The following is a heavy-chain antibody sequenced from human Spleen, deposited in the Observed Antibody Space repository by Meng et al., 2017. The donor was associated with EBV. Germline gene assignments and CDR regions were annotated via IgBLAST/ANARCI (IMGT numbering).Heavy chain of an antibody. CDR3: ASESGRGYTPDY. Sequence: VHLLQSGAEEKKPGCLEKGSCKPSGCTLSSYSISLVRRAPGQGLEWMGGFIPMFGAPNYAQKFQGRVTIIADESTSAHYMELSSLRSEDTAVYYCASESGRGYTPDYWGQGTLVTVSS. CDR1: GCTLSSYS. D-gene: IGHD3-10*01. J-gene: IGHJ4*02. V-gene: IGHV1-69*01. CDR2: FIPMFGAP.